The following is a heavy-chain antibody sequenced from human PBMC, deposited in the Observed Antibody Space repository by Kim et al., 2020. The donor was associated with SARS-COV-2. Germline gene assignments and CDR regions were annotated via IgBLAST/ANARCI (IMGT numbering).Heavy chain of an antibody. J-gene: IGHJ3*02. Sequence: SETLSLTCIVSDGSISTPGHYWSWIRQLPGKGLEWIGYIYYSGATYYKSSLKSRVTISLDTSKNHFSLELSPVTAADTAVYFCARGNGVPSAIRGRAFDIWGQGTRVTVSS. D-gene: IGHD2-2*01. V-gene: IGHV4-31*03. CDR1: DGSISTPGHY. CDR3: ARGNGVPSAIRGRAFDI. CDR2: IYYSGAT.